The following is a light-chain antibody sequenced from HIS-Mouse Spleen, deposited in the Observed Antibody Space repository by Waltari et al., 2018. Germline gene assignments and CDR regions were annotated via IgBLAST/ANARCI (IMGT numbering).Light chain of an antibody. J-gene: IGLJ2*01. V-gene: IGLV3-1*01. Sequence: SYELTQPPSVSVSPGQTARITCSGDALPKKYAYWYQQKSGQAPVLVIYEDSKRPSGIPERFSGSNSGNTATLTISGTQAMDEADYYCQAWDSGTSVVFGGGTKLTVL. CDR3: QAWDSGTSVV. CDR2: EDS. CDR1: ALPKKY.